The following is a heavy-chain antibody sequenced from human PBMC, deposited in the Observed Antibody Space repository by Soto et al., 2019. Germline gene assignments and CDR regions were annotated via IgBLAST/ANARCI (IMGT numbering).Heavy chain of an antibody. CDR2: MNLNSGNT. J-gene: IGHJ6*02. CDR1: GYTFTSYD. V-gene: IGHV1-8*01. Sequence: ASVKVSCKASGYTFTSYDINWVRQATGQGLEWMGWMNLNSGNTGYAQKFQGRVTMTRNTSISTAYMELSSLRSEDTAVYYCARFDYYYYGMDVWGQGTTVTVS. D-gene: IGHD3-10*01. CDR3: ARFDYYYYGMDV.